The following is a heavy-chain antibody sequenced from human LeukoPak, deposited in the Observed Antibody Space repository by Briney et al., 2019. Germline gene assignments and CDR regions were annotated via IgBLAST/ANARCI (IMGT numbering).Heavy chain of an antibody. Sequence: GGSLRLSCTSSEITYSRYVMGWLRQAPGKGPEWVSTISASGGTTYYADSVKGRFTISRDNSKNTLYLQMNSLRAEDTAVHYCAKDESSSWYNWFDPWGQGTLVTVSS. D-gene: IGHD6-13*01. CDR1: EITYSRYV. CDR2: ISASGGTT. CDR3: AKDESSSWYNWFDP. J-gene: IGHJ5*02. V-gene: IGHV3-23*01.